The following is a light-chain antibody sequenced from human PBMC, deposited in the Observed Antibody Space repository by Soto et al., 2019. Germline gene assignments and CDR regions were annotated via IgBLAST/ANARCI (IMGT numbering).Light chain of an antibody. Sequence: EIVMTQSPATLSVSPGERVTLSCRASQSVSRDLAWYQQKPGQSPRLLIYGASTRATGIPARFSGSGSGTEFTLTISSLQSADFAVYYCQQRSNWPPNTFGQGTRLEIK. J-gene: IGKJ5*01. V-gene: IGKV3-15*01. CDR2: GAS. CDR1: QSVSRD. CDR3: QQRSNWPPNT.